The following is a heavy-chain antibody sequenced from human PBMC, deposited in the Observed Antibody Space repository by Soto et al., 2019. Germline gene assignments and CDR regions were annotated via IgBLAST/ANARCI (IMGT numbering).Heavy chain of an antibody. D-gene: IGHD6-13*01. CDR3: ARDLAAAGTGVYYYYGMDV. CDR2: ISSSSSYT. CDR1: GFTFSDYY. J-gene: IGHJ6*02. Sequence: PGGSLRLSCAASGFTFSDYYMSWIRQAPGKGLEWVSYISSSSSYTNYADSVKGRFTISRDNAKNSLYLQMNSLRAEDTAVYYCARDLAAAGTGVYYYYGMDVWGQGTTVTVSS. V-gene: IGHV3-11*05.